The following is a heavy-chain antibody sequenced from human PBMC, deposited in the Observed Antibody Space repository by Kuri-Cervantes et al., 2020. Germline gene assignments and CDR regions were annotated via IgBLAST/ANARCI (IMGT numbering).Heavy chain of an antibody. CDR1: GYTFNSYG. Sequence: ASVKVSCKASGYTFNSYGITWVRQAPGQGLEWMGWISGYNGYTNYAQKLQGRVTVTTDTSTSTAYMELRSLTSGDTAVYYCARGGRNRDNTNFDYWGQGTLVTVSS. CDR3: ARGGRNRDNTNFDY. CDR2: ISGYNGYT. V-gene: IGHV1-18*01. D-gene: IGHD3-16*02. J-gene: IGHJ4*02.